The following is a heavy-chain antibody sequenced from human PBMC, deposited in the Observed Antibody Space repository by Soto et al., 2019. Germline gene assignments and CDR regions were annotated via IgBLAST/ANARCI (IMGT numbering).Heavy chain of an antibody. D-gene: IGHD6-13*01. CDR2: INPNSGGT. V-gene: IGHV1-2*04. J-gene: IGHJ4*02. Sequence: QVQLVQSGAEVKKPGASVKVSCKASGYTFTGYYMHWVRQAPGQGLEWMGWINPNSGGTNYAQKFQGWVTMTRDTSISTAYMELSRLRSDDTAVYYCARDGTDIAAAGMRGYYFDYWGQGTLVTVSS. CDR1: GYTFTGYY. CDR3: ARDGTDIAAAGMRGYYFDY.